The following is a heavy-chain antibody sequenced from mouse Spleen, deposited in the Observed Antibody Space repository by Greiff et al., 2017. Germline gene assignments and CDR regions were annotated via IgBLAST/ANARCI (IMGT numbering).Heavy chain of an antibody. CDR1: GFSLTSYG. CDR2: IWSGGST. CDR3: ARNGANWDLYYFDY. J-gene: IGHJ2*01. Sequence: QVQLKESGPGLVQPSQSLSITCTVSGFSLTSYGVHWVRQSPGKGLEWLGVIWSGGSTDYNAAFISRLSISKDNSKSQVFFKMNSLQADDTAIYYCARNGANWDLYYFDYWGQGTTLTVSS. D-gene: IGHD4-1*01. V-gene: IGHV2-2*01.